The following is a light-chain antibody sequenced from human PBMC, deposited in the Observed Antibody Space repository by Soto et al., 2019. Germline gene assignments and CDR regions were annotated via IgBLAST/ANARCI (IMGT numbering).Light chain of an antibody. CDR3: QTWGFGIHV. CDR2: IESDGSH. V-gene: IGLV4-69*01. CDR1: SGHSSYA. J-gene: IGLJ1*01. Sequence: QPVLTQSPSASASLGASVKLTCTLSSGHSSYAIAWHQQQPEKGPWYLMKIESDGSHTKGDGIPDRFSGSSSGAERYLTISSLQSEDEADYYCQTWGFGIHVLGTGTKLTVL.